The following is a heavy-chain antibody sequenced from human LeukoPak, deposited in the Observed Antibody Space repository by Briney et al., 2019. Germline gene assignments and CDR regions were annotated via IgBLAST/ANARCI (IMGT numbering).Heavy chain of an antibody. D-gene: IGHD5-12*01. CDR2: IWYDGSNK. V-gene: IGHV3-33*06. Sequence: GRSLRLSCAASGFTFSSYGMHWVRQAPGKGREWVAVIWYDGSNKYYADSVKGRFTISRDNSKNTLYLQMNGLRGEDTAVYYCAKDQQHSGYATGDHWGQGTLVTVSS. CDR1: GFTFSSYG. J-gene: IGHJ4*02. CDR3: AKDQQHSGYATGDH.